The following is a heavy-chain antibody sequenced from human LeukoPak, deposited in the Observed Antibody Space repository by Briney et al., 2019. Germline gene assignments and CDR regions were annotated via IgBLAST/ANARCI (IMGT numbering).Heavy chain of an antibody. V-gene: IGHV1-2*02. CDR1: GYTFTGNY. CDR3: ARERWFFDD. CDR2: INPDNGGT. D-gene: IGHD5-24*01. Sequence: ASVKVSCKASGYTFTGNYMHWVRQAPGQGLEWMGWINPDNGGTDYAQKFQGRVTLTRDTSISTAYMELSRLRSDDTAIYYRARERWFFDDWGQGTLVIVSS. J-gene: IGHJ4*02.